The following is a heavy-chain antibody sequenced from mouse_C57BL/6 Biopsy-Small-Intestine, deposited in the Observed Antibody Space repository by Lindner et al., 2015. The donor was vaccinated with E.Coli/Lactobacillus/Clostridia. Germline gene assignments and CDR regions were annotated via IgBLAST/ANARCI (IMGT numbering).Heavy chain of an antibody. V-gene: IGHV1-34*01. J-gene: IGHJ2*01. CDR2: IYPNTGAD. Sequence: VQLQESGPELVKPGAAVKMSCKATGYIFTDYYMHWVKQSHGRSFEYIGYIYPNTGADGYNQKFKGRATLTVDKSSSTAYMELRSLTSEDSAVYYCVRDERYYFDYWGQGTTLTVSS. CDR1: GYIFTDYY. CDR3: VRDERYYFDY.